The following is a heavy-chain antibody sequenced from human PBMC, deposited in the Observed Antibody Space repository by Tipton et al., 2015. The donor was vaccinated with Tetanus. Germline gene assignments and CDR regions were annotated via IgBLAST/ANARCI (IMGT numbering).Heavy chain of an antibody. Sequence: SLRLFCEASGFIFSDYYMSWIRQAPGKGLEWISYITESDSTIYYADSVKGRFTISRDNAKSSVYLQMNYLSAQDTAVYYCARGIWTGSYTHFDYWGQGTLVTVSS. CDR2: ITESDSTI. CDR1: GFIFSDYY. D-gene: IGHD3/OR15-3a*01. CDR3: ARGIWTGSYTHFDY. V-gene: IGHV3-11*01. J-gene: IGHJ4*02.